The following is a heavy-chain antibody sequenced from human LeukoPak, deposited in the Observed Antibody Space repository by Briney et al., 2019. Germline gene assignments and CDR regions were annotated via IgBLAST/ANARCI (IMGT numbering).Heavy chain of an antibody. D-gene: IGHD5-18*01. Sequence: PGGSLRLSCAASGFTFSSYAMSWVRQAPGKGLEWVSAISGSCGSTYYADSVKGRFTISRDNSKNTLYLQMNSLRAEDTAVYYCAKPQSLSGYSYGYGSLAPDYWGQGTLVTVSS. J-gene: IGHJ4*02. CDR3: AKPQSLSGYSYGYGSLAPDY. CDR2: ISGSCGST. CDR1: GFTFSSYA. V-gene: IGHV3-23*01.